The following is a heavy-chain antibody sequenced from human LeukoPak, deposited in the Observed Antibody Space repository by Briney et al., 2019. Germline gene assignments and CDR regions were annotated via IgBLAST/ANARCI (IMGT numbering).Heavy chain of an antibody. Sequence: SVKVSCKASGYTFTGYYMHWVRQAPGQGLEWMGWINPNSGGTNYAQKFQGWVTMTRDTSISTAYMELSRLRSDDTAVYYCARIGPPGDGMDVWGKGTTVTVSS. J-gene: IGHJ6*04. CDR1: GYTFTGYY. D-gene: IGHD3-10*01. CDR2: INPNSGGT. V-gene: IGHV1-2*04. CDR3: ARIGPPGDGMDV.